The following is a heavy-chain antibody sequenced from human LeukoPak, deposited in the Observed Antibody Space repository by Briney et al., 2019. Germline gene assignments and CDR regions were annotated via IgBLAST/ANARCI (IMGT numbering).Heavy chain of an antibody. CDR3: ARDRLWGEDDAFDI. J-gene: IGHJ3*02. CDR1: GYTFSSYG. Sequence: ASVKVSCKASGYTFSSYGISWVRQAPGQGREWMGWISAYNGNTNYAQKLQGRVTMTTDTSTSTAYMELRSLRSDDTAVYYCARDRLWGEDDAFDIWGQGTMVTVSS. CDR2: ISAYNGNT. D-gene: IGHD3-16*01. V-gene: IGHV1-18*01.